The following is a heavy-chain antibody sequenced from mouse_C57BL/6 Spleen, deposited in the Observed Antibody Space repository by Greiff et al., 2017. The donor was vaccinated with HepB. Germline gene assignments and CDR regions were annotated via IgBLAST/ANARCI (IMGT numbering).Heavy chain of an antibody. CDR2: IYPGSGST. J-gene: IGHJ1*03. Sequence: QVQLKQPGAELVKPGASVKMSCKASGYTFTSYWITWVKQRPGQGLEWIGDIYPGSGSTNYNEKFKSKATLTVDTSSSTAYMQLSSLTSEDSAVYYCAFYYGSSHWYFDVWGTGTTVTVSS. V-gene: IGHV1-55*01. CDR1: GYTFTSYW. D-gene: IGHD1-1*01. CDR3: AFYYGSSHWYFDV.